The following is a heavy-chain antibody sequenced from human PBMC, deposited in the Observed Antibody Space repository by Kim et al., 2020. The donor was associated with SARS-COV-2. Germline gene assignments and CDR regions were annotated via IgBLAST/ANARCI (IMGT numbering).Heavy chain of an antibody. V-gene: IGHV1-8*01. CDR2: INPNTGNA. J-gene: IGHJ4*02. Sequence: ASVKVSCKASGYTFTSYDINWVRQATGQGLEWVGWINPNTGNAAFAQKFQGRGTMTRSTSISTAYMDLNSLTSEDTAVYYCARGSGRTTWYPPDYWGQGT. D-gene: IGHD2-15*01. CDR3: ARGSGRTTWYPPDY. CDR1: GYTFTSYD.